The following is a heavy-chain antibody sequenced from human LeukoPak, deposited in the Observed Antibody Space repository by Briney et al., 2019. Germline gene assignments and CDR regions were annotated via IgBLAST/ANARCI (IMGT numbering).Heavy chain of an antibody. CDR1: GGTFSSYA. CDR3: ASTYYDFWSGFAGSYYSDY. Sequence: ASVKVSCKASGGTFSSYAISWVRQAPGQGLEWMGGIIPIFGTANYAQKFQGRVTITADESTSTAYMELSSLRSEDTAVYYCASTYYDFWSGFAGSYYSDYWGQGTLVTVSS. CDR2: IIPIFGTA. D-gene: IGHD3-3*01. J-gene: IGHJ4*02. V-gene: IGHV1-69*13.